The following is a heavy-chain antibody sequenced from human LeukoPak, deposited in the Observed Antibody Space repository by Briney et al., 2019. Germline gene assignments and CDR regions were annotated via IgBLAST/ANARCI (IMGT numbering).Heavy chain of an antibody. Sequence: ASVTVSCKASGYTFWNYGLSWVRQAPGQGLEWMGWISAYNGDTNYAQKFHGRVTVTTDTSTSTTYMELRSLRSDDTAVYYCARDLARITIVRGVADYYYFGLAVWGQGTTVTVSS. CDR1: GYTFWNYG. CDR2: ISAYNGDT. CDR3: ARDLARITIVRGVADYYYFGLAV. D-gene: IGHD3-10*01. V-gene: IGHV1-18*01. J-gene: IGHJ6*02.